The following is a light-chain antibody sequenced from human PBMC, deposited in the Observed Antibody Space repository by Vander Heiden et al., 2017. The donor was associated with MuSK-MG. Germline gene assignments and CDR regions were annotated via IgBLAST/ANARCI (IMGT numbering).Light chain of an antibody. V-gene: IGLV3-21*02. Sequence: SFVLTQPPSVSLAPGQTARITCGGNNLGAKSVHWYPRGPGQARVWVVLEVSDRPSGIPGRVAGYHAWNTDTPATRRVEAGHEADYAGQVWDSVTDQEVFGGGTKLTVL. CDR1: NLGAKS. CDR2: EVS. CDR3: QVWDSVTDQEV. J-gene: IGLJ3*02.